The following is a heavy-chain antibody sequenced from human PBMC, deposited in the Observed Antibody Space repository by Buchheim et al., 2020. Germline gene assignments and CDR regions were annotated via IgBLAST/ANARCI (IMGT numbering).Heavy chain of an antibody. CDR3: AKNCLGVNTAIDY. CDR1: AFTFSNYA. CDR2: IGGNGAYT. J-gene: IGHJ4*02. V-gene: IGHV3-23*01. Sequence: EVQLLESGGNLVQPGGSLKLSCAASAFTFSNYAMSWVRQAPGKGLEWVSMIGGNGAYTYYADSVTGRFTISRDNAKNTLYLQMNGLRAEDTAIYYCAKNCLGVNTAIDYWGQGTL. D-gene: IGHD3-16*01.